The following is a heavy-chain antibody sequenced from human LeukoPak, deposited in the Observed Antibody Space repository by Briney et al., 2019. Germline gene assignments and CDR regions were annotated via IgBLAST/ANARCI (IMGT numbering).Heavy chain of an antibody. CDR1: GFTFSSYG. CDR3: AKDSLGPEAQIVLMVYEFDY. Sequence: GGSLRLSCAASGFTFSSYGMHWVRQAPGKGLEWVAFIRYDGSNKYYADSVKGRFTISRDNSKNTLYLQMNSLRAEDTAVYYCAKDSLGPEAQIVLMVYEFDYWGQGTLVTVSS. J-gene: IGHJ4*02. D-gene: IGHD2-8*01. V-gene: IGHV3-30*02. CDR2: IRYDGSNK.